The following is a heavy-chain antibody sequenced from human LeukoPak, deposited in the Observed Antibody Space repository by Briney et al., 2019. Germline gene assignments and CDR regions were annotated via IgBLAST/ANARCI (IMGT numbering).Heavy chain of an antibody. CDR3: AKRYSGYDYYMDV. CDR2: ISGSGGST. CDR1: GFTFSSYA. Sequence: GGSLRLSCAASGFTFSSYAMSWVRQAPGKGLEWVSAISGSGGSTYCADSVKGRFTISRDNSKNTLYLQMNSLRAEDTAVYYCAKRYSGYDYYMDVWGKGTTVTVSS. D-gene: IGHD5-12*01. J-gene: IGHJ6*03. V-gene: IGHV3-23*01.